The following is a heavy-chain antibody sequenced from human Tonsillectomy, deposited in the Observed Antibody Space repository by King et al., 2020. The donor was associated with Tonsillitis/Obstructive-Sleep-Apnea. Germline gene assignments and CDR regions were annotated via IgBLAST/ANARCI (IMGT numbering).Heavy chain of an antibody. J-gene: IGHJ4*02. CDR3: ARDGGITIFGVVIPYYFDY. CDR1: GGSVSSGSYY. Sequence: VQLQESGPGLVKPSETLSLTCTVSGGSVSSGSYYWSWIRQPPGKGLEWMGYIYYSGSTNYNPSLKSRVTISVDTSKNQFSLKLSSVTAADTAVYYCARDGGITIFGVVIPYYFDYWGQGTLVTVSS. D-gene: IGHD3-3*01. V-gene: IGHV4-61*01. CDR2: IYYSGST.